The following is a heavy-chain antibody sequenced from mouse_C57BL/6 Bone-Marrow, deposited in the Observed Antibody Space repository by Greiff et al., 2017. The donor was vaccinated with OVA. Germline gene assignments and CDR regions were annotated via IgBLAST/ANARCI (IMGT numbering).Heavy chain of an antibody. V-gene: IGHV5-17*01. CDR3: ARRVYGNYYYFDY. CDR2: ISSGSSTI. D-gene: IGHD2-1*01. CDR1: GFTFSDYG. J-gene: IGHJ2*01. Sequence: EVNVVESGGGLVKPGGSLKLSCAASGFTFSDYGMHWVRQAPEKGLEWVAYISSGSSTIYYADTVKGRFTISRDNAKNTLFLQMTSLRSEDTAMYYCARRVYGNYYYFDYWGQGTTLTVSS.